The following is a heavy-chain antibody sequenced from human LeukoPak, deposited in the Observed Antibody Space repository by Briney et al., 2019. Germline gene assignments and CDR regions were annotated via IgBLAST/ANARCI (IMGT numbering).Heavy chain of an antibody. CDR1: GGSISSSSYY. V-gene: IGHV4-39*07. CDR2: IYYSGST. D-gene: IGHD6-13*01. J-gene: IGHJ4*02. Sequence: SETLTLTCTVSGGSISSSSYYWGWIRQPPGTGLEWIGSIYYSGSTYYNPSLKSRVTISVDTSKNQFSLKLSSVTAADTAVYYCARSRQGVAAAGNYYFDYWGQGTLVTVSS. CDR3: ARSRQGVAAAGNYYFDY.